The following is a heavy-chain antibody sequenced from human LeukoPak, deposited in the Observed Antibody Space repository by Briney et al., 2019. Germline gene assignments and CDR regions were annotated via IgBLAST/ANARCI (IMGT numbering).Heavy chain of an antibody. D-gene: IGHD3-22*01. CDR1: VYSFTGYY. CDR3: ARVQDYYDTSGYYHPIDY. J-gene: IGHJ4*02. CDR2: INPNSGGT. Sequence: ASVKISCKTSVYSFTGYYMQSVRQAPGQGLEWMGWINPNSGGTNYAQKFQGRVTMTRETSISTAYMELSRLRSDDTAVYYFARVQDYYDTSGYYHPIDYWGQGTLVTVSS. V-gene: IGHV1-2*02.